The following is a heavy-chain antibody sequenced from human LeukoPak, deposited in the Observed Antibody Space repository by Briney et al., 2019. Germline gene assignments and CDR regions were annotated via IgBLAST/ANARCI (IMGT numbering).Heavy chain of an antibody. CDR3: ARGGDCSSTSCYPSYYYYYMDV. D-gene: IGHD2-2*01. V-gene: IGHV1-69*13. CDR1: GGTFSSYA. J-gene: IGHJ6*03. CDR2: IIPIFGTA. Sequence: SVKVSCKXSGGTFSSYAISWVRQAPGQGLEWMGGIIPIFGTANYAQKFQGRVTITADESTSTAYMELSSLRSEDTAVYYCARGGDCSSTSCYPSYYYYYMDVWGKGTTVTVSS.